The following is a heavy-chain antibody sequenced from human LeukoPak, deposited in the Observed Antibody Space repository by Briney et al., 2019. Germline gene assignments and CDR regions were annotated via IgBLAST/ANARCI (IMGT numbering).Heavy chain of an antibody. D-gene: IGHD3-10*01. V-gene: IGHV3-23*01. CDR3: AKGGPLDYYGSGSYYIGGDYYYYYMDV. Sequence: RGSLRLSCAPSGFTFSSYGMSWVRQPPGKGLEWVSAISGSVGSTYYAHSVKGRFTISRDTSKNTLYLQMNSLRDEDTAVYYCAKGGPLDYYGSGSYYIGGDYYYYYMDVWGKGTTVTISS. J-gene: IGHJ6*03. CDR1: GFTFSSYG. CDR2: ISGSVGST.